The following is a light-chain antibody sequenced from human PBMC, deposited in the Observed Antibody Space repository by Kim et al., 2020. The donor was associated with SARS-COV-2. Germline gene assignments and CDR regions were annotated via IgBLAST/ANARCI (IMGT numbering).Light chain of an antibody. J-gene: IGLJ2*01. V-gene: IGLV3-19*01. CDR2: DKN. Sequence: ALGQTVRITCEGYSIRSYYASLYQQRPERAPVLANYDKNNRPSAIPDRFSGSGSVNTASLTITRAQAEDKADYYCDPRDSSGNHRVFGGGTQLTVL. CDR3: DPRDSSGNHRV. CDR1: SIRSYY.